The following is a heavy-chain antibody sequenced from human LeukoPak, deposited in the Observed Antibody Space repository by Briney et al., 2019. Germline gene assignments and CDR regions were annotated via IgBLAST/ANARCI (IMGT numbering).Heavy chain of an antibody. CDR1: GSTCSGHW. Sequence: GGSLRLSCSASGSTCSGHWLTWVRQAPGQGLQWVASIKEDGREAHYVDSVKGRFTISRDNTKNSLYLQLNSLRVEDTAVYYCAREWHDYGGDSGGYWGQGTLVTVSS. CDR2: IKEDGREA. V-gene: IGHV3-7*01. CDR3: AREWHDYGGDSGGY. J-gene: IGHJ4*02. D-gene: IGHD4-23*01.